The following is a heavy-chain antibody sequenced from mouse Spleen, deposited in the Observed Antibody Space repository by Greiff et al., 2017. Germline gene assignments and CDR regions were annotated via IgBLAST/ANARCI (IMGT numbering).Heavy chain of an antibody. Sequence: EVQLQQSGPELVKPGASVKMSCKASGYTFTDYNMHWVKQSHGKSLEWIGYINPNNGGTSYNQKSKGKATLTVNKSSSTAYMELRSLTSEDSAVYYCADSKLYAMDYWGQGTSVTVSS. CDR1: GYTFTDYN. J-gene: IGHJ4*01. V-gene: IGHV1-22*01. CDR3: ADSKLYAMDY. CDR2: INPNNGGT. D-gene: IGHD2-5*01.